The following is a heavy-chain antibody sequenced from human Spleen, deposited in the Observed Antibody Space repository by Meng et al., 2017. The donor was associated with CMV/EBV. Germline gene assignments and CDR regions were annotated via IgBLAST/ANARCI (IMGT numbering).Heavy chain of an antibody. Sequence: LYCAASGFNFKNYGIHWVRLAPGKGLEWMTYIRHHGREKYYADSVKGRFTISRDNSKNTLYLEMNSLRAEDTAVYYCVRDFEWALDYWGQGTLVTVSS. CDR2: IRHHGREK. J-gene: IGHJ4*02. CDR3: VRDFEWALDY. CDR1: GFNFKNYG. D-gene: IGHD3-9*01. V-gene: IGHV3-30*02.